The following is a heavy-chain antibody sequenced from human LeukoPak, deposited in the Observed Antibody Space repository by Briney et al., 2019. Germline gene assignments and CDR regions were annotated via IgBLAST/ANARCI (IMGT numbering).Heavy chain of an antibody. CDR3: ARDSSVSSWAFDI. Sequence: SETLSLTCTVSGGSISTYYWSWIRQTAGEGLEWIGRIYSSGSTNYNPSLESRVTVSLDTSKNQFSLKLSSVTAADTAFYYCARDSSVSSWAFDIWGQGTVVTVSS. V-gene: IGHV4-4*07. J-gene: IGHJ3*02. CDR1: GGSISTYY. CDR2: IYSSGST. D-gene: IGHD3-22*01.